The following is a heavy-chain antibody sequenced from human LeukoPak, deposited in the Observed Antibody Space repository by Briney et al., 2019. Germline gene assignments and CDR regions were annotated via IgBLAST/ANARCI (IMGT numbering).Heavy chain of an antibody. CDR3: AKALIPRDTAMVKGY. Sequence: GESLKISCAASGFTFSCYGMHWVRQAPGKGLEWVAVIWYDGSSKHYTDSVKGRFTISRDNSKNTLYLQMNSLRAEDTAVYYCAKALIPRDTAMVKGYWGQGTLVTVSS. V-gene: IGHV3-33*06. CDR1: GFTFSCYG. J-gene: IGHJ4*02. D-gene: IGHD5-18*01. CDR2: IWYDGSSK.